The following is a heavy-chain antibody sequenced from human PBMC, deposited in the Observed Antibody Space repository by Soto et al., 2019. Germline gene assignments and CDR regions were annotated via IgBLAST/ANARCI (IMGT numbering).Heavy chain of an antibody. CDR1: GYSFTSYW. V-gene: IGHV5-51*01. CDR3: ARLEGSGSYYYYYGMDV. D-gene: IGHD3-10*01. CDR2: IYPGDSDT. J-gene: IGHJ6*02. Sequence: GESLKISCQGSGYSFTSYWIGWVRQMPGKGLEWMGIIYPGDSDTRYSPSFQGQVTISADKSISTAYLQWSSLKASDTAMYYCARLEGSGSYYYYYGMDVWGQGTTVTVSS.